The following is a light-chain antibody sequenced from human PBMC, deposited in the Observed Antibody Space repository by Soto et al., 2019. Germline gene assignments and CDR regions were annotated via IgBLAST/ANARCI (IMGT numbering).Light chain of an antibody. Sequence: QSALTQPPAASESPGQSVTISCTGTSSDVGDYNYVSWYQHHPDKAPKLMIYEVNKRPSGVPDRFSGSKSGNTASLTVSGLQAEDEADYYCTSYAGGNNFVIFGGGTKLTVL. CDR1: SSDVGDYNY. CDR3: TSYAGGNNFVI. V-gene: IGLV2-8*01. J-gene: IGLJ2*01. CDR2: EVN.